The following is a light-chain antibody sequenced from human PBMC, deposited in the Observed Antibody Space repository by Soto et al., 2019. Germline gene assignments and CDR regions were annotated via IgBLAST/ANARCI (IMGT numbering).Light chain of an antibody. CDR3: SSYTSSSPRV. CDR2: EVS. J-gene: IGLJ3*02. CDR1: SSDVGGYNY. V-gene: IGLV2-14*01. Sequence: QSVLTQPASVSGSPVQSITISCTGTSSDVGGYNYVSWYQQHPGKAPKLMIYEVSNRPSGVSNRFSGSKSCNTASLTISGLQAEDEADYYCSSYTSSSPRVFGGGTKLTVL.